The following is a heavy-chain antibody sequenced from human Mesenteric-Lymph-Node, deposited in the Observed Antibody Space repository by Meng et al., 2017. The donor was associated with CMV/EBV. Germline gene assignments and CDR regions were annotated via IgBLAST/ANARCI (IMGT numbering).Heavy chain of an antibody. CDR2: ISGSSTSI. CDR3: ARATYSGYATSDY. Sequence: GESLKISCTASGFTFSDYYMSWIRQAPGKGLEWVSYISGSSTSIYYAASVKGRFTISRDNAKSSLYLQMNSLRAEDTAVYYCARATYSGYATSDYWGQGTLVTVSS. V-gene: IGHV3-11*04. CDR1: GFTFSDYY. D-gene: IGHD2-2*01. J-gene: IGHJ4*02.